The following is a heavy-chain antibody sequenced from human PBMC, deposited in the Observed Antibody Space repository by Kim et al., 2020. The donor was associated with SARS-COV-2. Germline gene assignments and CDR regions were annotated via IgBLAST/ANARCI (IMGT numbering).Heavy chain of an antibody. D-gene: IGHD2-15*01. CDR1: GGSISSYY. CDR3: ARVYRYSYGMDV. CDR2: IYYSGST. V-gene: IGHV4-59*01. Sequence: SETLSLTCTVSGGSISSYYWSWIRQPPGKGLEWIGYIYYSGSTNYNPSLKSRVTISADTSKNQFSLKLSSVTAADTAVYYCARVYRYSYGMDVWGKGPRSPSPQ. J-gene: IGHJ6*01.